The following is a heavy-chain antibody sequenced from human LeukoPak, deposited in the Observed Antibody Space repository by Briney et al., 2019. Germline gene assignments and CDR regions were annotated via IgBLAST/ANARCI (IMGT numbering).Heavy chain of an antibody. CDR2: IKKDGSEE. D-gene: IGHD1-14*01. CDR3: ARSNPNRNALDL. J-gene: IGHJ3*01. CDR1: GFTLNSYL. Sequence: PGGSLRLSCAASGFTLNSYLMSWVRQAPGRGLEWVANIKKDGSEENYLDSVKGRSTVSRDNAKNSLYLQMNSLRGEDTAVYYCARSNPNRNALDLWGQGTMVTLSS. V-gene: IGHV3-7*01.